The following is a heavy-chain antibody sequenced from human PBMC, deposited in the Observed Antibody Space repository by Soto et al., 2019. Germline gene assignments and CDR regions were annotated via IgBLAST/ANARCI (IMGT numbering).Heavy chain of an antibody. Sequence: ASVKPSSKAPGYTFTGNYMHWVRHAPGQGLEWMGWINPNSGGTNYAQKFQGWVTMTRDTSISTAYMELSRLRSDDTAVYYCARDMETVAGTPNAFDIWGQGTMVTVSS. J-gene: IGHJ3*02. V-gene: IGHV1-2*04. CDR2: INPNSGGT. CDR3: ARDMETVAGTPNAFDI. D-gene: IGHD6-19*01. CDR1: GYTFTGNY.